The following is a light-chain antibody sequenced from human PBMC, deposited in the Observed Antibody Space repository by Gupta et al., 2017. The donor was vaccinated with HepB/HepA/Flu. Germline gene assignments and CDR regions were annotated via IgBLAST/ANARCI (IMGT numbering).Light chain of an antibody. V-gene: IGLV4-69*01. CDR2: VNRDGSH. Sequence: QLVLTQSPSASASLGAAVKLTCTLSSGHSSYGIAWHQQESDKGPRYLMKVNRDGSHTKGDGIPDRFSGSSSGAERFLTISSLQPEHEADDYCQTWGPGIGYACGTGTKVTV. J-gene: IGLJ1*01. CDR3: QTWGPGIGYA. CDR1: SGHSSYG.